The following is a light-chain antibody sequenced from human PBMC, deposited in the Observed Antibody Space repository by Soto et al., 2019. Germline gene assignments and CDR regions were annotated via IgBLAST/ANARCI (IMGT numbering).Light chain of an antibody. CDR1: SSDVGSYNY. CDR3: SSYTDRTTLVV. V-gene: IGLV2-14*01. J-gene: IGLJ2*01. Sequence: QSALTQPASVSGSPGQSITISCTGTSSDVGSYNYVSWYQQHPGKAPKLMIYEVSTRSSGASSRFSGSKSGTTASLTISGLQAEDEAHYYCSSYTDRTTLVVFGGGTKVTVL. CDR2: EVS.